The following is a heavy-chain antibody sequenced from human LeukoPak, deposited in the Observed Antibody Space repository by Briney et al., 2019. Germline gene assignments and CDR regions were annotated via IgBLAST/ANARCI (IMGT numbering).Heavy chain of an antibody. J-gene: IGHJ1*01. D-gene: IGHD3-22*01. CDR2: IYTSGST. CDR3: AGREVGYYDSSGYYEYFQH. Sequence: SETLSLTCTVSGGSINNYLWSWIRQPAGKGLEWIGRIYTSGSTNYNPSLKSRVTISVDTSKNQFSLKLSSVTAADTAVYYCAGREVGYYDSSGYYEYFQHWGQGTLVTVSS. V-gene: IGHV4-4*07. CDR1: GGSINNYL.